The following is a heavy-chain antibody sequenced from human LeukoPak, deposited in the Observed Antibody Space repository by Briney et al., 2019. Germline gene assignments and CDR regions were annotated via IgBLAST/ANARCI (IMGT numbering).Heavy chain of an antibody. CDR1: GFTFDDYA. J-gene: IGHJ4*02. V-gene: IGHV3-9*03. Sequence: GGSRRLSCAASGFTFDDYAMHWVRQAPGKGLGWVSGISWISGSIGYADSVKGRFTISRDKAKNSLYLQMNSVSAEDMALYYCARGSSGWYLFDYWGQGTLVTVSS. D-gene: IGHD6-13*01. CDR2: ISWISGSI. CDR3: ARGSSGWYLFDY.